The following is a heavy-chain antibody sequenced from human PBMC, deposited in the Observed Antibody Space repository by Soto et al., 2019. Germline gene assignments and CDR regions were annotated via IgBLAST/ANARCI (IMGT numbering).Heavy chain of an antibody. Sequence: PGGSLRLSCAASGFTFSNYAMSWVRQSPGKGLEWVSAISGSGGGTYYADSVKGRFTISRDNSNNTLYLQMNSLRAEDTAVYYCATTEYYYDSSGYWGFDYWGQGTLVTVSS. CDR1: GFTFSNYA. V-gene: IGHV3-23*01. CDR3: ATTEYYYDSSGYWGFDY. D-gene: IGHD3-22*01. CDR2: ISGSGGGT. J-gene: IGHJ4*02.